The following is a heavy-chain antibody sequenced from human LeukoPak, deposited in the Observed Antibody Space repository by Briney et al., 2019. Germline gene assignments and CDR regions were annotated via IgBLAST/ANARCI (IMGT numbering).Heavy chain of an antibody. CDR3: ASWGGYYDSSGYPTPYYFDY. CDR2: ISYDGSNK. D-gene: IGHD3-22*01. Sequence: GGSLRLSCAASGFTFSSYWMHWVRQAPGKGLEWVAVISYDGSNKYYADSVKGRFTISRDNSKNTLYLQMNSLRAEDTAVYYCASWGGYYDSSGYPTPYYFDYWGQGTLVTVSS. J-gene: IGHJ4*02. V-gene: IGHV3-30-3*01. CDR1: GFTFSSYW.